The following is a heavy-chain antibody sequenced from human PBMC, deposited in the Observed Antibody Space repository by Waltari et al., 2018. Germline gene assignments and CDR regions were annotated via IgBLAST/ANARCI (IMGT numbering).Heavy chain of an antibody. CDR3: ARDRGSYYENALDV. V-gene: IGHV3-30*04. D-gene: IGHD1-26*01. CDR2: MSYDGANK. CDR1: GITFSAYA. J-gene: IGHJ3*01. Sequence: QVQLVEAGGGVVQPGTSLRLSCAASGITFSAYASHWVRQAPGKGLEWVAVMSYDGANKYTKYADSVKGRFTISRDNSKSTLYLQILTLRPGDTAVYYCARDRGSYYENALDVWGQGTVVTVSS.